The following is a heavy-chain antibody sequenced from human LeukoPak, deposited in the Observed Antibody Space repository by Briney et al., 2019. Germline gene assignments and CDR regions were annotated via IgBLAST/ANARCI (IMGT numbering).Heavy chain of an antibody. Sequence: GGSLRLSCAASGFTFNNYAMSWVRQAPGKGLEWVSGLGGCGGSINYADSVKGRFTISRDNSKNTLYLQMNSLRAKDTAVYWCAKGVDGYCSSDSCYAYDCWGQGTLVTVSS. CDR3: AKGVDGYCSSDSCYAYDC. D-gene: IGHD2-2*01. CDR2: LGGCGGSI. CDR1: GFTFNNYA. V-gene: IGHV3-23*01. J-gene: IGHJ4*02.